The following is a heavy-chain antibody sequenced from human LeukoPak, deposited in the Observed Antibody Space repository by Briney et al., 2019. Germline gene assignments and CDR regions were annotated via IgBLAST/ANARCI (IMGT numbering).Heavy chain of an antibody. CDR3: ARGIPPAATSVDY. CDR2: INHSGST. D-gene: IGHD2-2*01. J-gene: IGHJ4*02. CDR1: GGSFSGYY. V-gene: IGHV4-34*01. Sequence: SETLSLTCAVYGGSFSGYYWSWIRQPPGKGLEWIGEINHSGSTNYNPSLKSRATISVDTSKNQFSLKLSSVTDADTAVYYCARGIPPAATSVDYWGQGTLVTVSS.